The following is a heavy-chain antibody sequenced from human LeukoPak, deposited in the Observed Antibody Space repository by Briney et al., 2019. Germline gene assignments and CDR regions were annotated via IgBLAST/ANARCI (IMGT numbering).Heavy chain of an antibody. CDR2: ITSNSNYL. J-gene: IGHJ6*03. V-gene: IGHV3-21*01. CDR1: GFTFSSYT. CDR3: AKDATAVVGTVYMDV. Sequence: PGGSLRLSCAASGFTFSSYTMNWVRQAPGKGLEWVSSITSNSNYLYYADSMKGRFTISRDNAKNSLYLQMNSLRAEDTAVYYCAKDATAVVGTVYMDVWGKGTTVTISS. D-gene: IGHD6-13*01.